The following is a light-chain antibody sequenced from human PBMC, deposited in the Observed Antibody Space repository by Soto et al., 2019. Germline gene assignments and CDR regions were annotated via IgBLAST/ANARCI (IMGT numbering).Light chain of an antibody. CDR1: QTLLHSNGYTY. CDR3: MQGLRPMYT. CDR2: LGS. Sequence: EIAMTQSPLSLAVTPGEPASISCRPSQTLLHSNGYTYLDWYLQKPGQSPQLLIYLGSNRASGVPDRFSGSGSGTDFTLKISRVEAEDVGIFYCMQGLRPMYTFGQGTKVDIK. V-gene: IGKV2-28*01. J-gene: IGKJ2*01.